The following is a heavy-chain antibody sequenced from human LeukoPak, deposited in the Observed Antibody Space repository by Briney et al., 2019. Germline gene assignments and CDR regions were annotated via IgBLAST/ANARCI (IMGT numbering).Heavy chain of an antibody. J-gene: IGHJ4*02. V-gene: IGHV1-2*02. D-gene: IGHD3-22*01. CDR3: ARIETYYYDSSGYYAYYFDY. Sequence: ASVKVSCKASGYTFTGYYMHWVRQAPGQGLEWMGWINPNSGGTNYAQKFQGRVTMTRDTSISTAYMELSRLRSDDTAVYYCARIETYYYDSSGYYAYYFDYWGQGTLVTVSS. CDR2: INPNSGGT. CDR1: GYTFTGYY.